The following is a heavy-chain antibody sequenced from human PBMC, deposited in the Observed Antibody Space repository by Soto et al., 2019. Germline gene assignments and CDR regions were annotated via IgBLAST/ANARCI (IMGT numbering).Heavy chain of an antibody. D-gene: IGHD3-3*01. J-gene: IGHJ6*02. Sequence: APAKVSCKASGYTYTSYGINWVRHPPGEGLEWMGWLSDYNGNPNYAQKLQGRGTMTTDTSTSTAYMELRSLRSDDTAVYDCARADGKGLRSGYYCMDVWG. V-gene: IGHV1-18*04. CDR3: ARADGKGLRSGYYCMDV. CDR2: LSDYNGNP. CDR1: GYTYTSYG.